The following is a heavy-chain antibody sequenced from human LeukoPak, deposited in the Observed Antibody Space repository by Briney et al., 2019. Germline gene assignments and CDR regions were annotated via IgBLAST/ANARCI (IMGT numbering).Heavy chain of an antibody. CDR1: GGSISPYH. J-gene: IGHJ5*02. V-gene: IGHV4-59*05. CDR3: ARLYYDSRGYYWFDR. CDR2: IYHSGST. D-gene: IGHD3-22*01. Sequence: SETLSLTCAVSGGSISPYHWTWIRQPPGKGLAWLGSIYHSGSTYDNPSLKSRVTISVDRSKNQFSLKLSSVTVADTAVYYCARLYYDSRGYYWFDRWGQGTLVTVSS.